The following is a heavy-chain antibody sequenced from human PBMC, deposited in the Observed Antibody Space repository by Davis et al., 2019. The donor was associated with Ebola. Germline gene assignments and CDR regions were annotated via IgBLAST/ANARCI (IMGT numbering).Heavy chain of an antibody. CDR1: GFTFSAYS. CDR2: INSDGRTT. J-gene: IGHJ3*02. CDR3: ARDLGMGRRVDAFDI. D-gene: IGHD7-27*01. V-gene: IGHV3-74*01. Sequence: GESLKISCAASGFTFSAYSMNWVRQAPGKGLVWVSRINSDGRTTAYADSVKGRFTISRDNAKNTLYLQMNTLRAEDTAVYYCARDLGMGRRVDAFDIWGQGTMVTVSS.